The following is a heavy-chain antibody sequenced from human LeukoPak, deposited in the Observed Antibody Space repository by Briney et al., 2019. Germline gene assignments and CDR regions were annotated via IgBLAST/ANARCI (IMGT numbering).Heavy chain of an antibody. Sequence: SQTLSLTCAISGDSVSSNSAAWNWIRQSPSRGLEWLGRTYYRSKWYNDYAVSVKGRITINPDTSKNQYSLQLDSVTPEDTAVYYCSRIGGGGRSFDYWGQGILVTVSS. D-gene: IGHD3-16*01. V-gene: IGHV6-1*01. CDR3: SRIGGGGRSFDY. J-gene: IGHJ4*02. CDR1: GDSVSSNSAA. CDR2: TYYRSKWYN.